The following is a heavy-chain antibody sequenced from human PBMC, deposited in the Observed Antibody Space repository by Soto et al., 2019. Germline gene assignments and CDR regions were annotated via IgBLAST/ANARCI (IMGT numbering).Heavy chain of an antibody. J-gene: IGHJ4*02. Sequence: QVQLQESGPGLVKPSQTLSLTCTVSGGSISSGGYSWSWIRQHPGKGLEWIGYIYYSGSTYYNPSLKSRVTRSVDTSKNQFSLKLSSVTAADTAVYYCARGARSDDFWSGYYTGMEIFDYWGQGTLVTVSS. CDR3: ARGARSDDFWSGYYTGMEIFDY. V-gene: IGHV4-31*03. CDR1: GGSISSGGYS. CDR2: IYYSGST. D-gene: IGHD3-3*01.